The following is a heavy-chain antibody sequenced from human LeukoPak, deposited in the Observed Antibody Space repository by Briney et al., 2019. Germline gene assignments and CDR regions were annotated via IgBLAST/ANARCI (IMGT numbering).Heavy chain of an antibody. CDR3: ARQQYQLLPFLDHYYMDV. Sequence: SETLSLSCAVSGYSLSSGYYWGWIRPPPGKGLEWIGSIYHGGSTFYNPSLRSRVTVLVDTSKNQVSLTLSSVTAADTAVYYCARQQYQLLPFLDHYYMDVWGKGTTVTVS. J-gene: IGHJ6*03. V-gene: IGHV4-38-2*01. D-gene: IGHD2-2*01. CDR2: IYHGGST. CDR1: GYSLSSGYY.